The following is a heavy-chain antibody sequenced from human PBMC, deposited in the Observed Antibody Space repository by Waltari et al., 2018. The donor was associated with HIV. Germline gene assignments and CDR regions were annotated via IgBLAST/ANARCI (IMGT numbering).Heavy chain of an antibody. V-gene: IGHV3-49*04. Sequence: EVQLVESGGGLVQPGRSLGLSCPASGFPFGVYPISWVRTAPGRGLEWVGFTRSKTYGGTTEYAASVKGRFTISRDDSKSIAYLQMNSLKSEDTAVYYCSRVGAAAAVTLDYWGQGTLVTVSS. D-gene: IGHD6-13*01. CDR1: GFPFGVYP. CDR3: SRVGAAAAVTLDY. J-gene: IGHJ4*02. CDR2: TRSKTYGGTT.